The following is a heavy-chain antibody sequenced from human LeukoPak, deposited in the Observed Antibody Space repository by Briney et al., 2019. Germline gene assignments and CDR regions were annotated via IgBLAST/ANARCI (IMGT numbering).Heavy chain of an antibody. J-gene: IGHJ4*02. Sequence: SETLSLTSAVSGVSISGYYWGWISHPPRKGLEWILYIYYSGSTNYNTSLTSVVTTSVDTPNNNFSPKLSPVTAPATRAYYSARAYSGSYTLDYWGQGSLVTV. CDR3: ARAYSGSYTLDY. V-gene: IGHV4-59*12. CDR1: GVSISGYY. D-gene: IGHD1-26*01. CDR2: IYYSGST.